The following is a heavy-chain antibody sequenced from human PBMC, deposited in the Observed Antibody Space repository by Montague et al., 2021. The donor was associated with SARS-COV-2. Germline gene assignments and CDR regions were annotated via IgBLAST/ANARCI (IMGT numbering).Heavy chain of an antibody. J-gene: IGHJ6*03. CDR1: GGSISSYY. CDR3: ARDSRTDFDWLFPDSGSYYYYMDV. CDR2: IYYSGST. V-gene: IGHV4-59*01. Sequence: SETLSLTCTVSGGSISSYYWSWIRQPPGKGLEWIGYIYYSGSTNYNPSLKSRVTISVDTSKNQFSLKPSSVTAADTAVYYCARDSRTDFDWLFPDSGSYYYYMDVWGKGTTVTVSS. D-gene: IGHD3-9*01.